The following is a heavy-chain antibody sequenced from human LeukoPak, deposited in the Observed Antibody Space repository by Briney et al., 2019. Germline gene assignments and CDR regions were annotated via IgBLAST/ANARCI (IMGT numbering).Heavy chain of an antibody. J-gene: IGHJ4*02. V-gene: IGHV4-4*07. CDR2: IYTSGST. CDR1: GGSISSYY. CDR3: ARAQTYGDYRLLLDY. Sequence: SETLSLTCTVSGGSISSYYWSWIRQPAGKGLEWSERIYTSGSTNYNPSLKSRVTMSVDTSKNQFSLKLSSVTAADTALYYCARAQTYGDYRLLLDYWGQGTLVTVSS. D-gene: IGHD4-17*01.